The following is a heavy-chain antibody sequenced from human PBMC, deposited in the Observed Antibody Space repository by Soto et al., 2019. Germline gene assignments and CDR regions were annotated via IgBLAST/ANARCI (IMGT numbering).Heavy chain of an antibody. V-gene: IGHV1-69*06. Sequence: SVKVSCKASGGTFSAYAISWVRQAPGQGLEWMGGILPLSGTSNYTQRLQGRVTITADKSTSTAYMELSSLRSDDTAVYYCARTNPTKYYDYVWGDYRREGMDVWGQGTTVTVSS. CDR1: GGTFSAYA. J-gene: IGHJ6*02. CDR2: ILPLSGTS. D-gene: IGHD3-16*02. CDR3: ARTNPTKYYDYVWGDYRREGMDV.